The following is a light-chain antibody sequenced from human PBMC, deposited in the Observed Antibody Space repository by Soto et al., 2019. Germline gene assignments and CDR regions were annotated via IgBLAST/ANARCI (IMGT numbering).Light chain of an antibody. J-gene: IGKJ1*01. V-gene: IGKV3-20*01. CDR1: QSVSANY. Sequence: ENVLTQSPGTLSLSPGERAALSCRASQSVSANYLAWYQQKPGQAPRLLIFGASYRATGIRDRFSGSGSGTDFTLTISRLEPEDSAVYYCQHYASSPPWTFGQGTKVEIK. CDR3: QHYASSPPWT. CDR2: GAS.